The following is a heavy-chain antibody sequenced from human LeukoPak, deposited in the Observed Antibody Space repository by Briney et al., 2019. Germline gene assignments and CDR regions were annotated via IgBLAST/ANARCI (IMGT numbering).Heavy chain of an antibody. V-gene: IGHV1-2*06. CDR2: INPNSGGT. CDR3: ANSIPGGYCSGGSCQYYYYGMDV. J-gene: IGHJ6*02. Sequence: ASVKVSCKASGYTFTGYYMHWVRQAPGQGLEWMGRINPNSGGTNYAQKFQGRVTMTGDTSISTAYMELSRLRSDDTAVYYCANSIPGGYCSGGSCQYYYYGMDVWGQGTTVTVSS. CDR1: GYTFTGYY. D-gene: IGHD2-15*01.